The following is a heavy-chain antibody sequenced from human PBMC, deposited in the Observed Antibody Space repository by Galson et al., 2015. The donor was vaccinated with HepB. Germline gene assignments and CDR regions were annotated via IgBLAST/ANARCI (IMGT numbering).Heavy chain of an antibody. D-gene: IGHD7-27*01. CDR2: IDWDDDK. V-gene: IGHV2-70*11. CDR3: ARTRLNWGSGDYYYYYYMDV. CDR1: GFSLSTSGMC. Sequence: PALVKPTQTLTLTCTFSGFSLSTSGMCVSWIRQPPGKALEWLARIDWDDDKYYSTSLKTRLTISKDTSKNQVVLTMTNMDPVDTATYYCARTRLNWGSGDYYYYYYMDVWGKGTTVTVSS. J-gene: IGHJ6*03.